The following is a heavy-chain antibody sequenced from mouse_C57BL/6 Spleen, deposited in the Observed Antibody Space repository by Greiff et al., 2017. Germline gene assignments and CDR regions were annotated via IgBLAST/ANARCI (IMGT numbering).Heavy chain of an antibody. Sequence: VQLQQSGAELVMPGASVKLSCKASGYTFTSYWMHWVKQRPGQGLEWIGEIDPSDSYTNYNQKFKGKSTLTVDKSSSTAYMQLSSLTSEDSAVYYCARRGYENAMDYWGQGTSVTVSS. V-gene: IGHV1-69*01. D-gene: IGHD3-2*02. CDR2: IDPSDSYT. CDR1: GYTFTSYW. CDR3: ARRGYENAMDY. J-gene: IGHJ4*01.